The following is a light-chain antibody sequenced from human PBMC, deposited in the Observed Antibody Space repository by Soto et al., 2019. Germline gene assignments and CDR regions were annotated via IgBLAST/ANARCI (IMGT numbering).Light chain of an antibody. CDR1: SSDVGGYNY. V-gene: IGLV2-14*01. J-gene: IGLJ2*01. CDR2: DVS. CDR3: SSYTTSGSLV. Sequence: QSALTQPASVSGSPGQSITISCTGTSSDVGGYNYVSWYQQHPGKAPKLMIYDVSHRPSGVSNRFSGSKSGNTASLTISGLQAEDEADYYCSSYTTSGSLVFGGGTKLTVL.